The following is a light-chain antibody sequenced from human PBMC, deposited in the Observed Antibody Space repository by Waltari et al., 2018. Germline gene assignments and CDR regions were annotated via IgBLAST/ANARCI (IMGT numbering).Light chain of an antibody. CDR3: QQYNNWPPQLT. V-gene: IGKV3-15*01. J-gene: IGKJ4*01. CDR2: GAS. CDR1: QSVSSI. Sequence: EIVMTQSPAPLSVSPGDTATLSCRASQSVSSIFAWYQQKPGPAPRLLSYGASTRAAGIPARFSGSGAGTEFTLTISSMLSEDVAVYYCQQYNNWPPQLTFGGGTKVEIK.